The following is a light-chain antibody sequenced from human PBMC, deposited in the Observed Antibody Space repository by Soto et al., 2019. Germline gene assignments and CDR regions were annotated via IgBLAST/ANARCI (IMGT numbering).Light chain of an antibody. V-gene: IGKV1-39*01. CDR3: QQSYSTPDT. Sequence: DIQMTQSPSSLSASVGDRVTITCRASQSISSYLNWYQQKPGKAPKLLIYAASSLQSGVPSRFSGSGAGTDCTRTISSLDPEDFATYSCQQSYSTPDTFGQGPKLEIK. CDR2: AAS. J-gene: IGKJ2*01. CDR1: QSISSY.